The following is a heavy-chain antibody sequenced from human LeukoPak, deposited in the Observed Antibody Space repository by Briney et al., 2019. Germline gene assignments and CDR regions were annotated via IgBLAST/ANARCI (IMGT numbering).Heavy chain of an antibody. CDR3: ARERMYSGSGSTYPYYDY. Sequence: PGGSLRLSCAASGFTFDDYAMHWVRQAPGKGLEWVSLISGDGGSTYYADSVKGRFTISRDNAKNALYLEMNSLRAEDTAEYFCARERMYSGSGSTYPYYDYWGQGTLVTVSS. CDR1: GFTFDDYA. D-gene: IGHD3-10*01. J-gene: IGHJ4*02. V-gene: IGHV3-43*02. CDR2: ISGDGGST.